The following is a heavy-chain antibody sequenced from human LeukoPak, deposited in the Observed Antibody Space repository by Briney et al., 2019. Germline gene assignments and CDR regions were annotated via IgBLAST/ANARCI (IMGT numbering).Heavy chain of an antibody. CDR1: GGSVRSYY. V-gene: IGHV4-59*02. D-gene: IGHD1-26*01. CDR3: VRDWEGFNFDI. CDR2: IHNSGGT. J-gene: IGHJ3*02. Sequence: PSETLSLTCTASGGSVRSYYWSWIRQPPGEGLEWIAYIHNSGGTNYNPSLKSRVTISVDTSKNQFSLKLRSVTAADTAVYYCVRDWEGFNFDIWGQGTMVTVSS.